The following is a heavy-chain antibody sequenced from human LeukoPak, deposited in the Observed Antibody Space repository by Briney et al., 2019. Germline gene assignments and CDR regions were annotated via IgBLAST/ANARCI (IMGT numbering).Heavy chain of an antibody. V-gene: IGHV3-30*02. CDR2: IRYDGSNK. J-gene: IGHJ4*02. CDR1: GFIFSRYG. D-gene: IGHD6-13*01. Sequence: PGGSLRLSCAASGFIFSRYGIHWVRQAPGKGLEWVAFIRYDGSNKYYADSVKGRFTISRDNSKNTLYLQMNSLRAEDTAVYYCAKGNSIETAGTVDYWGQGTLVTVSS. CDR3: AKGNSIETAGTVDY.